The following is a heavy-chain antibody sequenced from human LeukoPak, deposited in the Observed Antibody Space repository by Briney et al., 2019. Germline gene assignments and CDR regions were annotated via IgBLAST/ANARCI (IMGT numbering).Heavy chain of an antibody. J-gene: IGHJ5*02. CDR3: ARQNPLNWFDP. CDR1: GGSISGSSYY. CDR2: IYYTGST. Sequence: SETPSLTCTVSGGSISGSSYYWGWIRLPSGKGLEWIGRIYYTGSTYYNPSLKSRVTISVDTSKNQFSLNLTSVTAADTAVYYCARQNPLNWFDPWGQGTLVTVSS. V-gene: IGHV4-39*01.